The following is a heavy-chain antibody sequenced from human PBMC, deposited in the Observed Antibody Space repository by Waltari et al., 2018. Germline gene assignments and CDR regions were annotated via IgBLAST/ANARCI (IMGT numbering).Heavy chain of an antibody. Sequence: QVQLVQSGAEVKKPGSSVKVSCKASGGPFRSYAITWVRQAPGQGLEWMGGIIPIFVTANYAQKFQGRVTITADESTSTAYMELSSLRSEDTAVYYCARVDRAYYYYGMDVWGQGTTVTVSS. V-gene: IGHV1-69*01. CDR3: ARVDRAYYYYGMDV. CDR2: IIPIFVTA. CDR1: GGPFRSYA. J-gene: IGHJ6*02.